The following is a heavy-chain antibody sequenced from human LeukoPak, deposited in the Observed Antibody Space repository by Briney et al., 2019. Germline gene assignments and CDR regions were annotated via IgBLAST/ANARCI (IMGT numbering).Heavy chain of an antibody. D-gene: IGHD1-26*01. CDR3: ARESGDGFVDY. Sequence: SETLSLTCNVSGGSVSSGSYYWSWIRQPPGKGLEWIGYIYYSGSTNYNPSLKSRVTISVDTSKNQFSLKLSSVTAADTAVYYCARESGDGFVDYWGQGTLVTVSS. CDR1: GGSVSSGSYY. J-gene: IGHJ4*02. CDR2: IYYSGST. V-gene: IGHV4-61*01.